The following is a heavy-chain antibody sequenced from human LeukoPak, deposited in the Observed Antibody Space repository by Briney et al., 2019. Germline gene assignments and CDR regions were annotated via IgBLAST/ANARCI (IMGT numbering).Heavy chain of an antibody. Sequence: GGSLRLSCAASGFTFSSYSMSRVRQAPGKGLEWVSSISSSSGYIYYAHSVKGRFTISRDNAKNTLYLQMNSLRAQDTPVYYSARDGKQQFRYYMEVGGKG. D-gene: IGHD6-13*01. J-gene: IGHJ6*03. CDR3: ARDGKQQFRYYMEV. CDR2: ISSSSGYI. CDR1: GFTFSSYS. V-gene: IGHV3-21*01.